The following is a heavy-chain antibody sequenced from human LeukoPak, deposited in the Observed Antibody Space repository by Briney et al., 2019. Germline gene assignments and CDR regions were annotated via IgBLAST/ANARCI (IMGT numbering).Heavy chain of an antibody. CDR1: GDSVSSNSAA. J-gene: IGHJ5*02. Sequence: SQTLSLTCAISGDSVSSNSAAWIWIRQSPSRGLEWLGRTYYRSKWYNDYAVSVKSRITINPDTSKNQFSLQLNSVTPEDTAVYYCARELGCSGGSCYSRSQNWFDPWGQGTLVTVSS. D-gene: IGHD2-15*01. CDR2: TYYRSKWYN. V-gene: IGHV6-1*01. CDR3: ARELGCSGGSCYSRSQNWFDP.